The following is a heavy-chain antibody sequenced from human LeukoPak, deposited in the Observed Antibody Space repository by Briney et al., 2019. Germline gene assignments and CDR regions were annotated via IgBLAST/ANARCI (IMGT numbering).Heavy chain of an antibody. CDR1: GFTVSSYY. CDR2: IYSGGST. Sequence: GGSLRLSCAASGFTVSSYYMTWVRQAPGKGLEWVSVIYSGGSTYYADSVKGRVAISRDNSNNTVFLQMNIVRAEDTAVYYCARSYSNHLFGMDVWGQGRSVTVSS. J-gene: IGHJ6*02. CDR3: ARSYSNHLFGMDV. V-gene: IGHV3-66*01. D-gene: IGHD4-11*01.